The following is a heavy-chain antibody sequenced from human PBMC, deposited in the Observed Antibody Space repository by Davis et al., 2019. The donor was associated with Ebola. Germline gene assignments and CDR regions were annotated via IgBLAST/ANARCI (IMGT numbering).Heavy chain of an antibody. Sequence: ASVKVSCKASGNTFSSYHRHWVRQAPGQGLEWMGIINPSGGSTSYAQKFQGRVTMTRDTSTSTVYMELSSLRSEDTAVYYCARSMVRGVITAPFDYWGQGTLVTVSS. V-gene: IGHV1-46*01. CDR3: ARSMVRGVITAPFDY. CDR2: INPSGGST. CDR1: GNTFSSYH. J-gene: IGHJ4*02. D-gene: IGHD3-10*01.